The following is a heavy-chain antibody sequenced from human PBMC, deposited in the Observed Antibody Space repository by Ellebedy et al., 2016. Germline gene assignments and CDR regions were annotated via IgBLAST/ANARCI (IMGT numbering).Heavy chain of an antibody. V-gene: IGHV3-7*01. D-gene: IGHD6-19*01. J-gene: IGHJ4*02. CDR2: IKQDGSQT. CDR3: AAGDGWLSDY. Sequence: GESLKISCAASGFTLNNYAMTWIRQAAGEGLEWVASIKQDGSQTDYVDSVKGRFTISRDNAKNLLYLQMNSLRGEDAAVYYCAAGDGWLSDYWGQGTLVTVSS. CDR1: GFTLNNYA.